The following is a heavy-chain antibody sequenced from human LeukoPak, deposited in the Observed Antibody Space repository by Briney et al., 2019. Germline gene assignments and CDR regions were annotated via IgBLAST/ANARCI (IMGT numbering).Heavy chain of an antibody. D-gene: IGHD6-13*01. CDR3: ARHGADLYSSSWFEVGGEFSNFRGFDY. V-gene: IGHV3-7*01. Sequence: GGSLRLSCAASGFSFSSYWMSWVRQAPGKGLEWVANIKQDGSETYFVDSVKGRFTISRDNAKNSVYLQMNSLRAEDTAVYYCARHGADLYSSSWFEVGGEFSNFRGFDYWGQGTLVTVSS. CDR1: GFSFSSYW. J-gene: IGHJ4*02. CDR2: IKQDGSET.